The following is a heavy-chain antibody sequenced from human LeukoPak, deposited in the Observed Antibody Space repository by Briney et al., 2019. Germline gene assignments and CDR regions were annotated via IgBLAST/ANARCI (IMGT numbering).Heavy chain of an antibody. J-gene: IGHJ4*02. CDR2: ISSSGSTI. CDR3: AKDMDHDYGDYGFDY. D-gene: IGHD4-17*01. Sequence: GGSLRLSCAASGFTFSDYYMSWIRQAPGKGLEWVSYISSSGSTIYYADSVKGRFTISRDNSKNTLYLQMNGLRAEDTALYYCAKDMDHDYGDYGFDYWGQGTLVTVSS. V-gene: IGHV3-11*04. CDR1: GFTFSDYY.